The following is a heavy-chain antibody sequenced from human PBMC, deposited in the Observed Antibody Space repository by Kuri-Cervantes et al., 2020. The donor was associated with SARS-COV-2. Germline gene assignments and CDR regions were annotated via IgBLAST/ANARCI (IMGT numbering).Heavy chain of an antibody. D-gene: IGHD2-2*01. V-gene: IGHV3-21*01. CDR1: GFTFSSHW. CDR2: ISSISSFI. J-gene: IGHJ4*02. CDR3: ARDTPYCSSNTCSDF. Sequence: GGSLRLSCAASGFTFSSHWMHWVRQAPGKGLEWVSSISSISSFIYYADAVKGRSTISRDNAKNSLYLQMNSLRAEDTAVYFCARDTPYCSSNTCSDFWGQGTLVTVSS.